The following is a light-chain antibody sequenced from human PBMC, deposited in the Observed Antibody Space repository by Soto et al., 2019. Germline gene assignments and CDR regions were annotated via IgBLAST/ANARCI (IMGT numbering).Light chain of an antibody. J-gene: IGKJ5*01. CDR1: QSVSSY. CDR2: DAS. V-gene: IGKV3-11*01. Sequence: EIVLTQSPATLSLSPGERATLSCRASQSVSSYLAWFQHKPGQAPSPLIYDASNRATGIPARFSGSGSGTDFTLTISSLEPEDFAVYYCQQRSNWPLITFGQGTRLEIK. CDR3: QQRSNWPLIT.